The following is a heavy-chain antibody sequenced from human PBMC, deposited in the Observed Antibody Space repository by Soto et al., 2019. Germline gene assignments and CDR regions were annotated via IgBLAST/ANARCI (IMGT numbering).Heavy chain of an antibody. CDR2: FFGDDDK. CDR1: GFSLSTSGVG. J-gene: IGHJ4*02. Sequence: QITLKESGPTLVKPTQTLTLTCTFSGFSLSTSGVGVGWIRQPPGKALEWLALFFGDDDKRYSTSLKSRLTITKNTSKTQVVLTMTNMDPVDTATYYCAHRYCSGGTCYIFDYWGQGIMVTVSS. V-gene: IGHV2-5*02. CDR3: AHRYCSGGTCYIFDY. D-gene: IGHD2-15*01.